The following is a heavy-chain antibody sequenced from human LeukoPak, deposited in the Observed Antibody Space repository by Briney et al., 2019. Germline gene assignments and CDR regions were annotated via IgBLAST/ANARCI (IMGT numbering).Heavy chain of an antibody. CDR2: ISGSGYSA. J-gene: IGHJ1*01. CDR1: TFIFGSDS. D-gene: IGHD6-13*01. V-gene: IGHV3-23*01. CDR3: AKDQAGAGTAEYFHQ. Sequence: PRGSLRPSRAVATFIFGSDSIAWDSQAPGKGLEWVSAISGSGYSAYYADSVKGRFTISRDNSRNTLYLQMNSLRAADPAVTYCAKDQAGAGTAEYFHQWGQGTLVTVSS.